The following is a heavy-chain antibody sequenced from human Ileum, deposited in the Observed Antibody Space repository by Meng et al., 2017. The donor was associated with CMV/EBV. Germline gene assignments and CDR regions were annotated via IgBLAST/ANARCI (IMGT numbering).Heavy chain of an antibody. CDR2: IPYDESYN. CDR1: GFSFTSHG. J-gene: IGHJ4*02. V-gene: IGHV3-30*02. CDR3: ATRGQAPAD. Sequence: GGSLRLSCAASGFSFTSHGMHWVRQAPGKGLEWVSFIPYDESYNYYADSVKGRFTISKDNAKNLLYLQMNSLRVEDTAVHYCATRGQAPADWGQGTLVTVSS.